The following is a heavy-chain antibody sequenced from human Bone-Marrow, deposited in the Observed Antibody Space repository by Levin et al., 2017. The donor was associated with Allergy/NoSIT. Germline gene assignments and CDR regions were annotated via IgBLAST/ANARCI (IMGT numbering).Heavy chain of an antibody. CDR1: GFSLTTSGVG. CDR2: IHLDDDK. V-gene: IGHV2-5*02. D-gene: IGHD6-19*01. CDR3: AHGFVAARPFDF. J-gene: IGHJ4*02. Sequence: SGPTLVKPSQTLALTCSFSGFSLTTSGVGLAWIRQPPRKALEWLALIHLDDDKPYNPALRSRLPITKAPSKDQVLLTMTNMDPVDTARYFCAHGFVAARPFDFWGQGMLVTVSS.